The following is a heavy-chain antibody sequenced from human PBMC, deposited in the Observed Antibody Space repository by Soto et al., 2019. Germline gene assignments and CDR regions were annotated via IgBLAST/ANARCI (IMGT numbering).Heavy chain of an antibody. Sequence: QLQLQESGPGLVKPSETLSLTCTVSGGSISSSSYYWGWIRQPPGKGLEWIGSIYYSGSTYYNPSLKSRDTLSVDTSKNQFSLKLSSVTAADTAVYYCARQSIAAADIDAFDIWGQGTMVTVSS. J-gene: IGHJ3*02. CDR1: GGSISSSSYY. CDR2: IYYSGST. V-gene: IGHV4-39*01. CDR3: ARQSIAAADIDAFDI. D-gene: IGHD6-13*01.